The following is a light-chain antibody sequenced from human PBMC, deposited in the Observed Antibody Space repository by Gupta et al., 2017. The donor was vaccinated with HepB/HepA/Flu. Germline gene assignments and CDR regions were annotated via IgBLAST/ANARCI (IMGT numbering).Light chain of an antibody. J-gene: IGKJ5*01. CDR2: GAS. V-gene: IGKV3-20*01. CDR3: QQYCSSPIT. CDR1: QSVSKSK. Sequence: EMVLTQSPGTLSLSPGERATLSCRASQSVSKSKLDWYQQKPGQAPRLLIYGASSRATGIPDRFSGSVSGTEFTLTITRLEPEDFAMYYCQQYCSSPITFGQGTXMEIK.